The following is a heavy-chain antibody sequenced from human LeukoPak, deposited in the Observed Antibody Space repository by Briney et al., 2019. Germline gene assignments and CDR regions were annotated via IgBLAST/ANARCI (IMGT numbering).Heavy chain of an antibody. CDR3: AKGPNSDFWSGYSHYMDV. D-gene: IGHD3-3*01. V-gene: IGHV3-23*01. J-gene: IGHJ6*03. CDR2: ISGSGSST. CDR1: GFAFTNYV. Sequence: GGSLRLSCAASGFAFTNYVMNWVRQAPGKGLEWVSGISGSGSSTYYAASVRGRFTISRDGSKNTVSLQMSSLRAEDTAAYYCAKGPNSDFWSGYSHYMDVWGKGTTAIVSS.